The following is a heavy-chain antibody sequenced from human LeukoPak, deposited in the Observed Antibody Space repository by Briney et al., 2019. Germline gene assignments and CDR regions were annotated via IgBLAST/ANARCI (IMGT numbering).Heavy chain of an antibody. D-gene: IGHD1-7*01. Sequence: GGSLRLSCAASGFTFSSYAMHWVRQAPGKGLEWAAVISYDGTDKDYADSVKGRFTISRDNSNNTLYLQMNSLGAEDTAVYYCAKDRNFEGGTTAGYFHLWGQGTLVTVSS. CDR3: AKDRNFEGGTTAGYFHL. J-gene: IGHJ1*01. CDR1: GFTFSSYA. V-gene: IGHV3-30*04. CDR2: ISYDGTDK.